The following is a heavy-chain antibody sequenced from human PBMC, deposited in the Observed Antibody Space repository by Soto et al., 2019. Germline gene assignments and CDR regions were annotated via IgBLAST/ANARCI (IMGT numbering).Heavy chain of an antibody. J-gene: IGHJ4*02. V-gene: IGHV3-30-3*01. Sequence: QVQLVESGGGVVQPGRSLRVSCAASGFTFSRYVMHWVRQAPGKGLEWVAVISKDGNSKHYADAVNGRFTVSRDNPKSTLYLQMSSLRAEETAVYYCAGSYCGDDCALDYWGQGTLVTVSS. CDR2: ISKDGNSK. CDR3: AGSYCGDDCALDY. D-gene: IGHD2-21*02. CDR1: GFTFSRYV.